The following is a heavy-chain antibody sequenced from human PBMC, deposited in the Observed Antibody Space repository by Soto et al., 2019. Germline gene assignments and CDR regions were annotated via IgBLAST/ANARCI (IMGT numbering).Heavy chain of an antibody. CDR1: GFPFGDYA. CDR3: TRSIGNVAYSKPAYLDN. CDR2: IRSNAYGGTT. V-gene: IGHV3-49*05. J-gene: IGHJ4*02. Sequence: KPGGSLRLSCTASGFPFGDYAMSWFLQAPGKGLEWVGFIRSNAYGGTTEYAASVKGRFTISRDDSKSIAYLQMNSLKTEDTAVYYCTRSIGNVAYSKPAYLDNWGQGTLVTLSS. D-gene: IGHD4-4*01.